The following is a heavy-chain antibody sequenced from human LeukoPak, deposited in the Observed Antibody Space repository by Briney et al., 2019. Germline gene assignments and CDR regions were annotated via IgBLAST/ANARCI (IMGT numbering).Heavy chain of an antibody. J-gene: IGHJ4*02. D-gene: IGHD4-11*01. CDR3: ATGYSNYEGY. Sequence: ASVKVSCKVSGYTLTELSMHWGRQAPGKGVEWMGGFDPEDGETIYAQKFQGRVTMTKDTSTDTAYMELSSLRSEDTAVYYCATGYSNYEGYWGQGTLVTVSS. CDR2: FDPEDGET. V-gene: IGHV1-24*01. CDR1: GYTLTELS.